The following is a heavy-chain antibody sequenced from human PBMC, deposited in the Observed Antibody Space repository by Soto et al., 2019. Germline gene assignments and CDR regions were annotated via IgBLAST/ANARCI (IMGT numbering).Heavy chain of an antibody. Sequence: SETLSLTCTVSGGSISSSIYYWGWIRQPPGKGLEWIGSIYYSGSTYYNPSLKSRVTISVDTSKNQFSLRLSSVTAADTAVYYCARKLFAFCGGGSFYSPNRLWSDPGGRG. V-gene: IGHV4-39*01. CDR3: ARKLFAFCGGGSFYSPNRLWSDP. CDR1: GGSISSSIYY. J-gene: IGHJ5*02. D-gene: IGHD2-15*01. CDR2: IYYSGST.